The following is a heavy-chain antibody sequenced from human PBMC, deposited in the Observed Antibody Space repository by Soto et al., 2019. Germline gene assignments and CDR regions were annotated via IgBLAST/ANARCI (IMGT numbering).Heavy chain of an antibody. Sequence: EVQLLESGGGLVQPGGSLRLSCAASGFTFSSYAMNWVRQAPGKGLEWVSVISGSDGSTYYADSVKGRFTISRDNSKKTRNVKMTRLGAEDTDVSYCARRSSSWYFDYWGQGTLVTVSS. CDR1: GFTFSSYA. D-gene: IGHD6-13*01. CDR2: ISGSDGST. J-gene: IGHJ4*02. CDR3: ARRSSSWYFDY. V-gene: IGHV3-23*01.